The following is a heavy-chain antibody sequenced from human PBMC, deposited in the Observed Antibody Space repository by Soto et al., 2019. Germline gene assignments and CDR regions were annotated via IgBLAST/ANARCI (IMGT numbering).Heavy chain of an antibody. J-gene: IGHJ6*02. D-gene: IGHD3-3*02. CDR2: ISYDGSNK. CDR1: GFTFSSYG. Sequence: GGSLSLSCAASGFTFSSYGMHWVHQAPGKGLEWVAVISYDGSNKYYADSVKGRFTISRDNSKNTLYLQMNSLRAEDTAVYYCAKDSGYGDLALNYYYGMDVWGQGTTVTVSS. V-gene: IGHV3-30*18. CDR3: AKDSGYGDLALNYYYGMDV.